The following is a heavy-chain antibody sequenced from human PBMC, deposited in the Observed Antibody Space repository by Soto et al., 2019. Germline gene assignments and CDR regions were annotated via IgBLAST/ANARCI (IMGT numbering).Heavy chain of an antibody. CDR3: ARSSITMGHGYYYGMDV. V-gene: IGHV4-39*01. D-gene: IGHD3-10*01. CDR1: GGSISSSSYY. CDR2: IYYSGST. J-gene: IGHJ6*02. Sequence: ETLSLTCTVSGGSISSSSYYWGWIRQPPGKGLEWIGSIYYSGSTYFNPSLKSRVTISVDTSKNQFSLKLSSVTAADTAVYYCARSSITMGHGYYYGMDVWGQGTTVTVSS.